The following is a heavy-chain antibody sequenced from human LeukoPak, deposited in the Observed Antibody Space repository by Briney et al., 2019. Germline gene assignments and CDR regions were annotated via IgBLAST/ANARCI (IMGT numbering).Heavy chain of an antibody. CDR2: IWYDGSNK. Sequence: GGSLRLSCAASGFTFSSYGMHWVRQAPGKGLEWVAVIWYDGSNKYYADSVKGRFTISRDNSKNTLYLQMNSLRAEDTAVYYCARDQERNYYDSSGPSYWGQGTLVTVSS. CDR3: ARDQERNYYDSSGPSY. V-gene: IGHV3-33*01. D-gene: IGHD3-22*01. J-gene: IGHJ4*02. CDR1: GFTFSSYG.